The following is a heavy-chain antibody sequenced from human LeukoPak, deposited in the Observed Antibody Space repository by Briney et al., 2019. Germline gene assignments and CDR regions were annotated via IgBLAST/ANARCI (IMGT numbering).Heavy chain of an antibody. CDR2: IYHSGST. D-gene: IGHD3-16*02. V-gene: IGHV4-4*02. Sequence: SETLSLTCAVPGGSISSSNWWSWVRQSPGKGLEWIGEIYHSGSTNYNPSLRSRVSISIDKSKNQFSLKLSSVTAADTAVYYCARRVVRYYYYYMDVWGKGTTVTISS. CDR1: GGSISSSNW. J-gene: IGHJ6*03. CDR3: ARRVVRYYYYYMDV.